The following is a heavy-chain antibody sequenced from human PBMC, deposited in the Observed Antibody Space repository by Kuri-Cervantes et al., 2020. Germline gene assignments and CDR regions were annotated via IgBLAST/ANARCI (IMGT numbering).Heavy chain of an antibody. CDR2: ISSSGSTI. D-gene: IGHD3-3*01. CDR3: ARGSYDFWSGYPAYYFDY. CDR1: GFTFSSYG. V-gene: IGHV3-48*01. J-gene: IGHJ4*02. Sequence: GESLKISCAASGFTFSSYGMHWVRQAPGKGLEWVSYISSSGSTIYYADSVKGRFTISRDNSKNTLYLQMNSLRAEDTAVYYCARGSYDFWSGYPAYYFDYWGQGTLVTVSS.